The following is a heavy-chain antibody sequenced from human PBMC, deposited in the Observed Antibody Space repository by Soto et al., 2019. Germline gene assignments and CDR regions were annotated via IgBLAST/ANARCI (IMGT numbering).Heavy chain of an antibody. CDR2: ILPDDADT. J-gene: IGHJ6*02. D-gene: IGHD6-13*01. Sequence: YQKVSFNASGNRSIGYWVGWVMQKTEKGLEWMGIILPDDADTRYSPSFEGHVTISADRSTNTALLHLRSLEASDTATYFFARKGCSKHYFYAPDVWGEGITVTVSS. CDR3: ARKGCSKHYFYAPDV. CDR1: GNRSIGYW. V-gene: IGHV5-51*01.